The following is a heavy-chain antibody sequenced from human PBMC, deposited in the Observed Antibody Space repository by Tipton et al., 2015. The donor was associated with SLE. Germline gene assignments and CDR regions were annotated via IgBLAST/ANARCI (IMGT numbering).Heavy chain of an antibody. V-gene: IGHV4-39*01. CDR2: IYYSGST. Sequence: TLSLTCTVSGASINSDNYYWGWVRQPPGKGLEWIGSIYYSGSTYYNPSLKSRVTISVDTSKNQFSLKLSSVTAADTAVYYCARGVLLRVKSSEQFDYWGQGTLVTVSS. CDR1: GASINSDNYY. J-gene: IGHJ4*02. D-gene: IGHD1-26*01. CDR3: ARGVLLRVKSSEQFDY.